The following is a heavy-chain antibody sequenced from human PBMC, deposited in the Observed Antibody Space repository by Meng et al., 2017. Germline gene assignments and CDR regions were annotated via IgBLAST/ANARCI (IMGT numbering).Heavy chain of an antibody. D-gene: IGHD5-18*01. Sequence: ASVKVSCKASGYTFTGYYMHWVRQAPGQGLEWMGRISPNSGGTNYAQKFQGRVTLTRDTSISTAYMELSRLRSDDTAVYYCARGGYSYGYGVNWFDPWGQGTLVTVSS. CDR3: ARGGYSYGYGVNWFDP. CDR2: ISPNSGGT. J-gene: IGHJ5*02. CDR1: GYTFTGYY. V-gene: IGHV1-2*06.